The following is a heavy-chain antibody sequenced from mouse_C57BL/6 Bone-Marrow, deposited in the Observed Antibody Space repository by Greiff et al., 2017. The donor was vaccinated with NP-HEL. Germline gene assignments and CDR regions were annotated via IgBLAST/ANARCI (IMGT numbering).Heavy chain of an antibody. V-gene: IGHV7-1*01. Sequence: EVQVVESGGGLVQSGRSLRLSCATSGFTFSDFYMEWVRQAPGKGLEWIAASRNKANDYTTEYSASVKGRFIVSRDTSQSILYLQMNALRAEDTAIYYCARDAHYYGSSSYYYAMDYWGQGTSVTVSS. CDR2: SRNKANDYTT. J-gene: IGHJ4*01. D-gene: IGHD1-1*01. CDR3: ARDAHYYGSSSYYYAMDY. CDR1: GFTFSDFY.